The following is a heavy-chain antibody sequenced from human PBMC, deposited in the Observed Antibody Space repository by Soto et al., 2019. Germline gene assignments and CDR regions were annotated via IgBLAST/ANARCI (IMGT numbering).Heavy chain of an antibody. CDR3: ARVGSDFWSGYYTGSPYYYYGMGV. Sequence: ASVKVSCKASGYTFTSYGISWVRQAPGQGLEWMGWISAYNGNTNYAQKLQGRVTMTTDTSTSTAYMELRSLRSDDTAVYYCARVGSDFWSGYYTGSPYYYYGMGVWGQGTTVTVSS. CDR2: ISAYNGNT. V-gene: IGHV1-18*01. CDR1: GYTFTSYG. J-gene: IGHJ6*02. D-gene: IGHD3-3*01.